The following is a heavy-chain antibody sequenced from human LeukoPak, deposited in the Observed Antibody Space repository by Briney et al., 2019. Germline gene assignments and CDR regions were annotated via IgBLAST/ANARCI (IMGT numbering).Heavy chain of an antibody. D-gene: IGHD5-18*01. CDR1: GGSISSSSYY. CDR3: ARIAHSYGNDRATNWFDP. V-gene: IGHV4-39*01. J-gene: IGHJ5*02. CDR2: IYYSGST. Sequence: SETLSLTCTVSGGSISSSSYYWGWIRQPPGKGLEWIGSIYYSGSTYYNPPLKSRVTISVDTSKNQFSLKLSSVTAADTAVYYCARIAHSYGNDRATNWFDPWGQGTLVTVSS.